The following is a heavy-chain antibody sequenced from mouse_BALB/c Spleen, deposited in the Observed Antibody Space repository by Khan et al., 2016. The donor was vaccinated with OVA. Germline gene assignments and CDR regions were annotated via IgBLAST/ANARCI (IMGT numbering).Heavy chain of an antibody. Sequence: EVELVESGGGLVRPGGSLKLSCTASGFSFSSYSMSWVRQTPGKGLEWVATISSGGSYTYYPDSVKGRFTISRDNANNTLYLQVNRMRYVDTAVYYGAGHRGYYGSSPYFDYWGQGTTVTVSS. CDR1: GFSFSSYS. V-gene: IGHV5-9-3*01. CDR3: AGHRGYYGSSPYFDY. J-gene: IGHJ2*01. D-gene: IGHD1-1*01. CDR2: ISSGGSYT.